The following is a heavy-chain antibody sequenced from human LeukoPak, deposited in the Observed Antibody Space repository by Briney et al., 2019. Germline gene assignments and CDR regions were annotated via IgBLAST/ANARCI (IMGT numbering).Heavy chain of an antibody. Sequence: GASVKVSCKASGYTFTSYGISWVRQAPGQGLEWMGWISAYNGNTNYAQKLQGRVTMTTDTPTSTAYMELRSLRSDDTAVYYCAREIAAAEGSNWFDPWGQGTLVTVSS. D-gene: IGHD6-13*01. J-gene: IGHJ5*02. CDR1: GYTFTSYG. CDR2: ISAYNGNT. V-gene: IGHV1-18*01. CDR3: AREIAAAEGSNWFDP.